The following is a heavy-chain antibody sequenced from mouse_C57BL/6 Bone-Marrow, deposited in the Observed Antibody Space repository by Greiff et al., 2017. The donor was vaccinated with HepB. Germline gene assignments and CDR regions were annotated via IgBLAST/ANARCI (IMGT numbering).Heavy chain of an antibody. Sequence: VQLQQSGAELVKPGASVKLSCKASGYTFSSSWMNWVKQRPGKGLEWIGGIYPGDGDTNYNEKFKGKATLTADKSSSTAYMQLSSLTSEDSAVYYCARDYGSGYDYWGQGTTVTVAS. D-gene: IGHD1-1*01. CDR2: IYPGDGDT. CDR1: GYTFSSSW. V-gene: IGHV1-82*01. CDR3: ARDYGSGYDY. J-gene: IGHJ2*01.